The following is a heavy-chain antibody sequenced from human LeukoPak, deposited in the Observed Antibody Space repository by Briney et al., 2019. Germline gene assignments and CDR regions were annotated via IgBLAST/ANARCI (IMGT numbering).Heavy chain of an antibody. Sequence: GRSLRLSCAASGFTFSSYSINWVRQAPGKGLEWVSCVSSTSSFIYYADSVKGRFTISRDNAKNSLYLQMNSLRAEDTAVYYCARLYGDYFDYWGQGTLVTVSS. CDR3: ARLYGDYFDY. D-gene: IGHD4-17*01. CDR2: VSSTSSFI. J-gene: IGHJ4*02. V-gene: IGHV3-21*01. CDR1: GFTFSSYS.